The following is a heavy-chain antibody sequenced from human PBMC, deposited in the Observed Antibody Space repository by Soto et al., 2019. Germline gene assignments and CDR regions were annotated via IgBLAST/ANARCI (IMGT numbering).Heavy chain of an antibody. CDR1: GGSISNFY. Sequence: SETPSLTCTVSGGSISNFYWSWIRQPPGKGLEWSGYIYYSGTTSYNPSLNSRVTISVDTSKNQFSLKLNSVTAADTAVYYCARESYYGSGATVVGYWGLGTLVTVSS. CDR2: IYYSGTT. V-gene: IGHV4-59*01. CDR3: ARESYYGSGATVVGY. D-gene: IGHD3-10*01. J-gene: IGHJ4*02.